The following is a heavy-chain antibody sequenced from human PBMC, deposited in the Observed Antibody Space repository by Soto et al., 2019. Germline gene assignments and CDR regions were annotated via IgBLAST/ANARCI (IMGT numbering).Heavy chain of an antibody. D-gene: IGHD3-22*01. Sequence: QVQLLQSGADVKKPGSSVKVSCTASGGAFRNYAVSWVRQAPGQGLEWMGAVMPTFGAGVYAQKFQGRLTIFADESTNTAYLTVSSLTFEDAAIYYCAAARGSYEAMDAWGQGTTLTVSS. CDR1: GGAFRNYA. V-gene: IGHV1-69*01. J-gene: IGHJ6*02. CDR2: VMPTFGAG. CDR3: AAARGSYEAMDA.